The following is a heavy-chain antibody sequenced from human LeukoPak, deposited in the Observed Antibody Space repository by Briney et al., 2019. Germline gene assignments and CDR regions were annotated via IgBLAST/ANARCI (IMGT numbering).Heavy chain of an antibody. CDR1: GFTVSSNY. J-gene: IGHJ6*03. D-gene: IGHD3-9*01. Sequence: GGSLRLSCAASGFTVSSNYMSWVRQAPGKGLEWVSYISSSGSTIYYADSVKGRFTISRDNAKNSLYLQMNSLRAEDTAVYYCARETRYFDWPYYYYYMDVWGKGTTVTVSS. V-gene: IGHV3-11*04. CDR3: ARETRYFDWPYYYYYMDV. CDR2: ISSSGSTI.